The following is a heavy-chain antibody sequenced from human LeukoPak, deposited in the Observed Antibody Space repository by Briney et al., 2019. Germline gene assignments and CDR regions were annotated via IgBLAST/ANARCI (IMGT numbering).Heavy chain of an antibody. CDR1: GGSISSSPYY. D-gene: IGHD3-10*01. J-gene: IGHJ4*02. CDR2: IYYSGST. V-gene: IGHV4-39*01. Sequence: SETLSLTCTVSGGSISSSPYYWGWIRQPPGKGLEWIGSIYYSGSTYYNPSLKSRVTISVDTSKNQFSLKLSSVTAADTAVYYYAAHDYYGSGIDYWGQGTLVTVSS. CDR3: AAHDYYGSGIDY.